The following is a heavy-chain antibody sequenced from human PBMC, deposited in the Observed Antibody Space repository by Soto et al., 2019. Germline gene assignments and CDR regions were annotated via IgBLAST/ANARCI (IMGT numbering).Heavy chain of an antibody. CDR3: ARDILGYYFDY. Sequence: ASLKVSCKASGYTFTSYGISWVRQAPGQGLEWMGWISAYNGNTNYAQKLQGRVAMTTDTSTSTAYMELRSLRSDDTAVYYCARDILGYYFDYWGQGTLVTVSS. D-gene: IGHD7-27*01. V-gene: IGHV1-18*01. CDR1: GYTFTSYG. J-gene: IGHJ4*02. CDR2: ISAYNGNT.